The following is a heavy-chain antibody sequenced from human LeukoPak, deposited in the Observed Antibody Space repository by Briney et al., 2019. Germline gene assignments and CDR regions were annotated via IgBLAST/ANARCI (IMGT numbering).Heavy chain of an antibody. D-gene: IGHD5-12*01. CDR3: ARLGYDGIDY. V-gene: IGHV5-51*01. Sequence: GESLKISCEGSGYSFTYYWIGWVRQLPGKGLEWMGIIYPSDSDTKYSPSFQGQVTISADKSINTAYLQWSSLKASDTAMYYCARLGYDGIDYWGQGTLVSVSS. J-gene: IGHJ4*02. CDR2: IYPSDSDT. CDR1: GYSFTYYW.